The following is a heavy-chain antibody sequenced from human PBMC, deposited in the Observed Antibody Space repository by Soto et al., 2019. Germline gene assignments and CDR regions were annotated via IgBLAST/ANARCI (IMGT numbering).Heavy chain of an antibody. D-gene: IGHD5-12*01. Sequence: EVQLVESGGGLVQPGGSLRLSCAASGFTFSTYWMFWVRQAPGKGLEWVATIRKDGTEKLYVDSVKGRFTISRDNAENSLHLQMNSLRVEDTAVYFCAGALGWLIENWGHGTLVTVSS. V-gene: IGHV3-7*04. CDR1: GFTFSTYW. CDR3: AGALGWLIEN. CDR2: IRKDGTEK. J-gene: IGHJ4*01.